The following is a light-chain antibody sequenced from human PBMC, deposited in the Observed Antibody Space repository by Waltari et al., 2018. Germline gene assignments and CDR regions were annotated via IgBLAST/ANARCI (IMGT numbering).Light chain of an antibody. CDR1: SNHLGRSV. CDR2: GHS. V-gene: IGLV1-44*01. Sequence: QSALTQDASVSGTVGQKVTLSCTGNSNHLGRSVVGWYQQISHGAPKAVMFGHSRPPGIPDRFSGSKSGTTASLTISGLQPEDEADYYCSTWDYSLSVHVFGRGTKLTVL. CDR3: STWDYSLSVHV. J-gene: IGLJ3*02.